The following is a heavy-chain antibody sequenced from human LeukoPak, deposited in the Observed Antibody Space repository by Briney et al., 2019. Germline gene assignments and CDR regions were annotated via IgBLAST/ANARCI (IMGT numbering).Heavy chain of an antibody. J-gene: IGHJ4*02. CDR1: GYSISSGYY. CDR2: IYHSGST. V-gene: IGHV4-38-2*02. Sequence: SETLSLTCTVSGYSISSGYYWGWIRQPPGKGVEWIGSIYHSGSTYYNPSLKSRVTISVDTSKNQFSLKLSSVTAADTAVYYCARGNTRLWSYWGQGTLVTVSS. CDR3: ARGNTRLWSY. D-gene: IGHD3-3*01.